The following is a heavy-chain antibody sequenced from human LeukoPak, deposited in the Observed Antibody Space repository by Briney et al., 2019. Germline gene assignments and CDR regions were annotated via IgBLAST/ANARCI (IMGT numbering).Heavy chain of an antibody. CDR1: GGTFSSYA. V-gene: IGHV1-69*13. Sequence: SVKVSCKASGGTFSSYAISWVRQAPGQGLEWMGGIIPIFGTANYAQKFQGRVTITADESTSTAYMELSSLRSEDTAVYYCARDRKLPEGMAALNWFDPWGREPWSPSPQ. CDR2: IIPIFGTA. J-gene: IGHJ5*02. CDR3: ARDRKLPEGMAALNWFDP. D-gene: IGHD6-13*01.